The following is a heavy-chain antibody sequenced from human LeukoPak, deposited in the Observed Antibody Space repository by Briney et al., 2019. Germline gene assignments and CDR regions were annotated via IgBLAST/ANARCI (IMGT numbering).Heavy chain of an antibody. CDR2: IRDDGSTR. CDR1: RFTFRNYA. V-gene: IGHV3-30*02. CDR3: AKVPHSWGLFDS. Sequence: GGSLRLSCVGSRFTFRNYAMHWVRQAPGKGLEWVAFIRDDGSTRYYADSVKGRFTVSRDNSKNTLYLQMDSLRTEDTAVYYCAKVPHSWGLFDSWGQGTLVTVSS. J-gene: IGHJ4*02. D-gene: IGHD3-16*01.